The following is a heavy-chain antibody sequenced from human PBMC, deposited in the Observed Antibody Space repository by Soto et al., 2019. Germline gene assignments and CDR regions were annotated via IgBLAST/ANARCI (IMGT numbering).Heavy chain of an antibody. D-gene: IGHD1-7*01. V-gene: IGHV6-1*01. Sequence: SQTLSLTCAISGDSVSSNSAAWNWIRQSPSRGLEWLGRTYYRSKWYKDYAVSVNSRITINPDTSKNQLSLQLNSVIPEDTAVYYCARQNSSNNYCGLDVWGQETTVTVSS. CDR2: TYYRSKWYK. CDR3: ARQNSSNNYCGLDV. J-gene: IGHJ6*02. CDR1: GDSVSSNSAA.